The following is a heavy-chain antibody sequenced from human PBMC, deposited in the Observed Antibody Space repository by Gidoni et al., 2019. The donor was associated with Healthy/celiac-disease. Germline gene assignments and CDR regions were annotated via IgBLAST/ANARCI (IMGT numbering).Heavy chain of an antibody. Sequence: QVQLVESGGGLVKPGGSLRLSCSASGFTFSYYYISWIRQAPGKGLEWVSYISSSGSTIYYADSVKGRFTISRDNAKNSLYLQMNSLRAEDTAVYYCARDSPNYYDSSGYPDAFDIWGQGTMVTVSS. CDR3: ARDSPNYYDSSGYPDAFDI. CDR2: ISSSGSTI. CDR1: GFTFSYYY. D-gene: IGHD3-22*01. V-gene: IGHV3-11*01. J-gene: IGHJ3*02.